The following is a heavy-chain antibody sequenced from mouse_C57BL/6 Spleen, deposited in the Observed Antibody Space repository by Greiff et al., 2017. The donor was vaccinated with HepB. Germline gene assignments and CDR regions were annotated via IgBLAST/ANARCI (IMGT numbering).Heavy chain of an antibody. D-gene: IGHD3-2*02. CDR2: IRNKANGYTT. V-gene: IGHV7-3*01. CDR3: ARYGSSGYDAMDY. J-gene: IGHJ4*01. CDR1: GFTFTDYY. Sequence: EVKVEESGGGLVQPGGSLSLSCAASGFTFTDYYMSWVRQPPGKALEWLGFIRNKANGYTTEYSASVKGRFTISRDNSQSILYLQMNALRAEDSATYYCARYGSSGYDAMDYWGQGTSVTVSS.